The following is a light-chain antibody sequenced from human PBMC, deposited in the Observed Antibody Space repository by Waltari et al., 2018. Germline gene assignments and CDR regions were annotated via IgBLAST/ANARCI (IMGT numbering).Light chain of an antibody. V-gene: IGKV1-39*01. Sequence: DIQMTQSPSSLSASVGDRVTITCRASQTISNYLNWYQQKPGKAPKLLIYSASTLQSGVPSRFSGSRYGTDFTLTISSLQPEALATDYCHQRYSTQTFGQGTKVEVK. CDR1: QTISNY. CDR3: HQRYSTQT. CDR2: SAS. J-gene: IGKJ1*01.